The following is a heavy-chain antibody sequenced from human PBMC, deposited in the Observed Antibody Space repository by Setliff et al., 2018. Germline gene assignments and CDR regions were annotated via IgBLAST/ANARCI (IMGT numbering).Heavy chain of an antibody. CDR3: ARTMVQTKLRAFDI. V-gene: IGHV4-4*07. CDR1: GESFSNNY. J-gene: IGHJ3*02. D-gene: IGHD3-10*01. CDR2: ISTSESS. Sequence: PSETLSLTCSVYGESFSNNYWSWIRQPAGKGLEWIGRISTSESSNYNPSLNSRVTISLDTSKNQFSLKLSSVTAADAAVYYCARTMVQTKLRAFDIWGQGTMVTVSS.